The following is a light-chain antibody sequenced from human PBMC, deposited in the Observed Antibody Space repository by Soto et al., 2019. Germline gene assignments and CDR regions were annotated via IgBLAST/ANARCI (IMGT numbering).Light chain of an antibody. V-gene: IGKV3-20*01. J-gene: IGKJ5*01. CDR3: QQYGTSEII. CDR1: QSVSNTY. CDR2: DTS. Sequence: VLTQAPVTLYLSPGARATLSCRTSQSVSNTYVAWYQQKPGQAPRLLIYDTSSRVTGIPDRFSGSGSGTDFTLTISRLEPEDFAVFYCQQYGTSEIIFGQGTRLEIK.